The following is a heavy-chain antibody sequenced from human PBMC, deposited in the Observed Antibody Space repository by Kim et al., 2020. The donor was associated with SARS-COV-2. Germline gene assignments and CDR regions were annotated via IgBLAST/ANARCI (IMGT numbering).Heavy chain of an antibody. D-gene: IGHD3-3*01. CDR3: ASPRNYDFWSGSGYYYGMDV. J-gene: IGHJ6*02. Sequence: GGSLRLSCAAFGFTFSSYEMNWVRQAPGKGLEWVSYISSSGSTIYYADSVKGRFTISRDNAKNSLYLQMNSLRAEDTAVYYCASPRNYDFWSGSGYYYGMDVWGQGTTVTVSS. CDR2: ISSSGSTI. CDR1: GFTFSSYE. V-gene: IGHV3-48*03.